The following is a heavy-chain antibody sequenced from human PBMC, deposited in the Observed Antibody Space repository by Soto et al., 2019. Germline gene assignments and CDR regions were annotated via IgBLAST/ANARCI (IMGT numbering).Heavy chain of an antibody. J-gene: IGHJ5*02. Sequence: ASVKVSCKASGYTFTSYDINWVRQATGQGLEWMGWMNPNSGNTGYAQKFQGRVTMTRNTSISTAYMELNSLRAEDTAVYYCLKDADTDRAKDGDRLRWYQVDLWGQGTLVTVSS. CDR1: GYTFTSYD. CDR2: MNPNSGNT. D-gene: IGHD4-17*01. CDR3: LKDADTDRAKDGDRLRWYQVDL. V-gene: IGHV1-8*01.